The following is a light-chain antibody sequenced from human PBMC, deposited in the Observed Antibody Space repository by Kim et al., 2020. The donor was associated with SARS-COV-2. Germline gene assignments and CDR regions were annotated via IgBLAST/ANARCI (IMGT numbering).Light chain of an antibody. J-gene: IGLJ3*02. CDR1: SGHSRT. Sequence: GSSVKLTCTLTSGHSRTVAWHQQQPGKAPRYLMKLEGSGGYNKGSGVPDRFSGSSSGADRYLTISNLQSEDEADYYCETWDSNTRVFGGGTQLTVL. CDR2: LEGSGGY. CDR3: ETWDSNTRV. V-gene: IGLV4-60*03.